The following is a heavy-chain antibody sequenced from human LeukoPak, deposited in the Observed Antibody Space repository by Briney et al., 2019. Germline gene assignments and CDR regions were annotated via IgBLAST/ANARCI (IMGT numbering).Heavy chain of an antibody. D-gene: IGHD3-10*01. CDR2: ISSSGSTI. V-gene: IGHV3-48*03. CDR1: GFTFSSYE. J-gene: IGHJ4*01. CDR3: AREWEQWFGIDY. Sequence: GGSLRLSCAASGFTFSSYEMNWVRQAPGKGLEWVSYISSSGSTIYYADSVKGRFTISRDNAKNSLYLQMNSLRAEDTAVYYCAREWEQWFGIDYWGQEPWSPSPQ.